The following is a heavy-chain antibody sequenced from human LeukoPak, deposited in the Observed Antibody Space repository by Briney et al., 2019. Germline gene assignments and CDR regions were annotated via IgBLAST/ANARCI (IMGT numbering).Heavy chain of an antibody. V-gene: IGHV3-23*01. D-gene: IGHD3-22*01. CDR3: AKDLVTGLVVITTLSH. CDR2: ISGSGGST. Sequence: PGGSLRLSCAASGFTFSTYAMSWVRQAPGKGLEWVSAISGSGGSTYYADSMKGRFTISRDNSKNTLYLQMNSLRAEDTAVYYCAKDLVTGLVVITTLSHWGQGTLVTVSS. CDR1: GFTFSTYA. J-gene: IGHJ4*02.